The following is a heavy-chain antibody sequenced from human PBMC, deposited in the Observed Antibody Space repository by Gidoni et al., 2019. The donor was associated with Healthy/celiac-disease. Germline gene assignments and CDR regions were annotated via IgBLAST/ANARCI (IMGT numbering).Heavy chain of an antibody. CDR2: INHSGST. V-gene: IGHV4-34*01. Sequence: QVQLQQWGAGLLKPSETLSLTCAVYGGSFSGYYWSWIRQPPEKGLEWIGEINHSGSTNYTPSLKSRVTISVDTSKNQFSLKLSSVTAADTAVYYCARGPPVPAYCGGDCLPYFQHWGQGTLVTVSS. CDR3: ARGPPVPAYCGGDCLPYFQH. CDR1: GGSFSGYY. J-gene: IGHJ1*01. D-gene: IGHD2-21*02.